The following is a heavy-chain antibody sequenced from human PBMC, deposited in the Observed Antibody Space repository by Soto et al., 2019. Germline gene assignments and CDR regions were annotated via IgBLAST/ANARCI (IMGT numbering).Heavy chain of an antibody. CDR3: AHRRGVLFDY. D-gene: IGHD3-16*01. V-gene: IGHV2-5*02. CDR1: GFSLSTSGVG. J-gene: IGHJ4*02. CDR2: IYWDDDK. Sequence: QITLKESGPPLVKPTQTLTLTCTFSGFSLSTSGVGVGWIRQSPGKALEWLALIYWDDDKRYSPSLKSRLTITRDTSKNPVVLTMTNMDPVDTATYFCAHRRGVLFDYWGQGTLVTVSS.